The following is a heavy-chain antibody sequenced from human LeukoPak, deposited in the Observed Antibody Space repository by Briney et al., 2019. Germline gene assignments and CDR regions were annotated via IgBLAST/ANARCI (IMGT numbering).Heavy chain of an antibody. V-gene: IGHV4-59*01. CDR3: ARGKSYDSSGYYSN. D-gene: IGHD3-22*01. CDR1: GGSISSYY. J-gene: IGHJ4*02. Sequence: PSETLSLTCTVSGGSISSYYWSWIRQPPGKGLEWIGYIYYSGSTNYNPSLKSRVTISVDTSKNQFSLKLSSVTAADTAVYYCARGKSYDSSGYYSNWGQGTPVTVSS. CDR2: IYYSGST.